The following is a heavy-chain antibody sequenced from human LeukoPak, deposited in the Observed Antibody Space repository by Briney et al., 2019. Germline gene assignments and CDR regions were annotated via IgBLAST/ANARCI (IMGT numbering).Heavy chain of an antibody. CDR1: GFTFSSYS. CDR3: AREGPFWVPAANKRFDY. J-gene: IGHJ4*02. V-gene: IGHV3-21*01. D-gene: IGHD2-2*01. CDR2: ISSSSSYI. Sequence: GGSLRLSCAASGFTFSSYSMNWVRQAPGKGPEWVSSISSSSSYIYYADSVRGRFTISRDNAKNSLYLQMNSLRGEDTAVYYCAREGPFWVPAANKRFDYWGQGTLVTVSS.